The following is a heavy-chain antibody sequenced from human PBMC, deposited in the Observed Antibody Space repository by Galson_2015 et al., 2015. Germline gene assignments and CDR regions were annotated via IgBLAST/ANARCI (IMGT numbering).Heavy chain of an antibody. D-gene: IGHD3-10*01. Sequence: SLRLSCAASGLTFSDSSIYWARQASGKGLEWVGLIRSKTNNYATIYGASVKGRFTISRDDSKNTAFLQMNSLKVEDTALYYCSTSWFGNTHCWGQGTLV. J-gene: IGHJ4*02. CDR3: STSWFGNTHC. V-gene: IGHV3-73*01. CDR2: IRSKTNNYAT. CDR1: GLTFSDSS.